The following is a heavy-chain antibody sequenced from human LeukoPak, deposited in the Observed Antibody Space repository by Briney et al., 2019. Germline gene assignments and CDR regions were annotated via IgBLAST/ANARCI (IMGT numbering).Heavy chain of an antibody. J-gene: IGHJ4*02. CDR3: ATDPSYGDYPFDY. CDR1: GYTLTEVS. CDR2: FDPEDGET. V-gene: IGHV1-24*01. D-gene: IGHD4-17*01. Sequence: EASVNVSCKVSGYTLTEVSMHWVRQAPGKGLEWTGGFDPEDGETIYAQKFQGRVTMTEDTSTDTAYMELSSLRSEDTAVYYCATDPSYGDYPFDYWGQGTLVTVSS.